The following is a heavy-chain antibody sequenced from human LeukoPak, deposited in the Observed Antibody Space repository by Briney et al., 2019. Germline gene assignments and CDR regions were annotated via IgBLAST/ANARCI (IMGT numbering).Heavy chain of an antibody. V-gene: IGHV1-69*13. CDR3: ARDRVETPYEADAFDI. J-gene: IGHJ3*02. CDR1: GGTFSSFP. D-gene: IGHD4-23*01. Sequence: SVKVSCKASGGTFSSFPISWVRQAPGQGIEWMGGIIPIFRTSNYAQKFQGRVTITADESTSTAYMELSSLRSEDTAVYYCARDRVETPYEADAFDIWGQGTLVTVSS. CDR2: IIPIFRTS.